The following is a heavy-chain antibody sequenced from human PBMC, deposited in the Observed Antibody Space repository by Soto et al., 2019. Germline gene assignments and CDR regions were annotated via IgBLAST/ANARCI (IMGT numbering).Heavy chain of an antibody. CDR3: ERPKTRHSRGSHIDV. D-gene: IGHD3-22*01. V-gene: IGHV4-39*01. J-gene: IGHJ5*02. Sequence: PWETLSLTCAVSGGSINSNNNYWVWLGPPPGMGPEWIANIFYGGGTYYNPSLKSRVTMSAATSKNQFSLKLTSVTAADTAVYYCERPKTRHSRGSHIDVWGQGILVTVSS. CDR1: GGSINSNNNY. CDR2: IFYGGGT.